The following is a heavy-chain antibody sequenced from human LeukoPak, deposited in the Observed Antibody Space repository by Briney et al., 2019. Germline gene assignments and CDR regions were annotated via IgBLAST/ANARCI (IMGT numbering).Heavy chain of an antibody. Sequence: ASVKVSCKASGYTFTSYYMHWVRQAPGQGLEWMGIINPSGGSTSYAQKFQGRVTMTRDMSTSTVYMELSSLRSEDTAVYYCARDLIVVVKSDYYYYMDVWGKGTTVTVSS. CDR3: ARDLIVVVKSDYYYYMDV. D-gene: IGHD2-2*01. V-gene: IGHV1-46*01. CDR1: GYTFTSYY. CDR2: INPSGGST. J-gene: IGHJ6*03.